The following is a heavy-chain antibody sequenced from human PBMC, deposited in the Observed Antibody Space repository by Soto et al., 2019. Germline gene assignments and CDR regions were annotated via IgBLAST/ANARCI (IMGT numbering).Heavy chain of an antibody. CDR1: GGSFSGYY. J-gene: IGHJ4*02. CDR3: ARFGSGWWFDY. V-gene: IGHV4-34*01. Sequence: SETLSLTCADYGGSFSGYYWSWIRQPPGKGLEWIGEINHSGSTNYNPSLKSRVTISVDTSKNQFSLKLSSVTAADTAVYYCARFGSGWWFDYWGQGTLVTVSS. D-gene: IGHD6-19*01. CDR2: INHSGST.